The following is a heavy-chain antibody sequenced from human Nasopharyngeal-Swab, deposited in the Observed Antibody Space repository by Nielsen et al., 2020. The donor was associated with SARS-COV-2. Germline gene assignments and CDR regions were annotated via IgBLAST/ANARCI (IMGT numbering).Heavy chain of an antibody. J-gene: IGHJ6*02. V-gene: IGHV3-53*04. CDR2: IYSGGST. Sequence: GESLKISCAASGSTVSSNYMSWVRQAPGKGLEWVSVIYSGGSTYYANSVKGRFTISRHNSKNTLYLQMNSLRAEDTAVYYCARGGYSYGYYYYGMDVWGQGTTVTVSS. D-gene: IGHD5-18*01. CDR3: ARGGYSYGYYYYGMDV. CDR1: GSTVSSNY.